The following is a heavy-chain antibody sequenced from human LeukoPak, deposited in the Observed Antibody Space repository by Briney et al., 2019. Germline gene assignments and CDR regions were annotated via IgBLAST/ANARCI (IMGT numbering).Heavy chain of an antibody. Sequence: GASVKVSCKASGGTFSSYAISWVRQAPGQGLEWMGGIIPIFGTANYAQKFQGRVTITADESTSTAYMELSSLRSEDTAVYYCARDPGYSSDRFDYWGQGTLVTVSS. CDR3: ARDPGYSSDRFDY. D-gene: IGHD6-19*01. CDR1: GGTFSSYA. CDR2: IIPIFGTA. V-gene: IGHV1-69*01. J-gene: IGHJ4*02.